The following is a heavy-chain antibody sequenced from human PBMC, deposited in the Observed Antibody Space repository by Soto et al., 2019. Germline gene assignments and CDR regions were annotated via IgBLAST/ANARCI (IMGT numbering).Heavy chain of an antibody. CDR2: ISYDGSNK. CDR1: GFTFSSYA. V-gene: IGHV3-30-3*01. Sequence: QVQLVESGGGVVQPGRSLRLSCAASGFTFSSYAMHWVRQAPGKGLEWVAVISYDGSNKYYADSVKGRFTISRDNSNNTLYLQMNSLRAEDTAVYYCARDDIVVVTAPDYWGQGTLVTVSS. CDR3: ARDDIVVVTAPDY. J-gene: IGHJ4*02. D-gene: IGHD2-21*02.